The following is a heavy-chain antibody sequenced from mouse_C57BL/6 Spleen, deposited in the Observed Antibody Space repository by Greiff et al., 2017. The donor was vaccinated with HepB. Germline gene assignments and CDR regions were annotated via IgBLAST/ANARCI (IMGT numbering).Heavy chain of an antibody. J-gene: IGHJ3*01. V-gene: IGHV3-1*01. CDR3: AREDDGYPSFAY. Sequence: EVMLVESGPGMVKPSQSLSLTCTVTGYSITSGYDWHWIRHFPGNKLEWMGYISYSGSTNYNPSLKSRISITHDTSKNHFFLKLNSVTTEDTATYYCAREDDGYPSFAYWGQGTLVTVSA. D-gene: IGHD2-3*01. CDR2: ISYSGST. CDR1: GYSITSGYD.